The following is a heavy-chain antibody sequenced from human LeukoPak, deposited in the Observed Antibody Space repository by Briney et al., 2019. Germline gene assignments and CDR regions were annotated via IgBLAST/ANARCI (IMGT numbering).Heavy chain of an antibody. CDR1: GGTFSSYA. CDR3: ARDSSPITYLGAFDI. CDR2: IIPIFGTA. V-gene: IGHV1-69*13. Sequence: ASVKVSCKASGGTFSSYAISWVRQAPGQGLEWMGGIIPIFGTANYAQKFQGRVTITADESTSTAYMELSSLRSEDTAVYYCARDSSPITYLGAFDIWGQGTMVTVSS. D-gene: IGHD3-16*01. J-gene: IGHJ3*02.